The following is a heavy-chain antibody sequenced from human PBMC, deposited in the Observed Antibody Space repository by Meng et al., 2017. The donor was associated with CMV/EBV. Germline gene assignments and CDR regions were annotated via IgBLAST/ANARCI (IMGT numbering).Heavy chain of an antibody. D-gene: IGHD2-2*01. Sequence: GSLRLSCTVSGGSISSSSYYWGWIRQPPGKGLEWIGSIYYSGSTYYNPSLKSRVTISVDTSKNQFSLELSSVTAADTAVYYCASYIVVVPAAIGDWGQGTLVTVSS. CDR3: ASYIVVVPAAIGD. V-gene: IGHV4-39*01. CDR2: IYYSGST. CDR1: GGSISSSSYY. J-gene: IGHJ4*02.